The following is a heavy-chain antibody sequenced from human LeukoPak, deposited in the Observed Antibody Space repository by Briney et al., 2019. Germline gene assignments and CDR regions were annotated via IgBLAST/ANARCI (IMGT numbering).Heavy chain of an antibody. CDR2: ISSSGSTI. Sequence: GSLRLSCAASGFTFSSYEMNWVRQAPGKGLEWVSYISSSGSTIYYADSVKGRFTISRDNSKNTLFLQMNSLRDDDTAVYYCVRGVGVSRFNYFDPWGQGTLVIVSS. CDR1: GFTFSSYE. CDR3: VRGVGVSRFNYFDP. V-gene: IGHV3-48*03. J-gene: IGHJ5*02. D-gene: IGHD6-13*01.